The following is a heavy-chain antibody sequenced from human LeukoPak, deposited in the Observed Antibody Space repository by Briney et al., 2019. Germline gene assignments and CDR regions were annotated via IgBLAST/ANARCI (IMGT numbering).Heavy chain of an antibody. D-gene: IGHD1-26*01. CDR3: ARENGREAY. CDR1: GGSFSGYY. Sequence: SETLSLTCAVYGGSFSGYYWSWIRQPPGKGLEWIGEINHSGSTNYNPSLKSRVTISVDTSKNQFSLKLSSVTAADTAVYYCARENGREAYWGQGTLVTVSS. J-gene: IGHJ4*02. V-gene: IGHV4-34*01. CDR2: INHSGST.